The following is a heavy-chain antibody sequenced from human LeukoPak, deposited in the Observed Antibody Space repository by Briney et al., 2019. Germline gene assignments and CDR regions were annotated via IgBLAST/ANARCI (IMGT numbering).Heavy chain of an antibody. V-gene: IGHV4-59*01. CDR1: GGSLNCYY. Sequence: ETLSLICSVSGGSLNCYYWSWVRQPPGKELEGIGYIYYTGRAYYNPSLKSRVTLSIDVYNNHFLLNLSHSTAAGSAVYDCARVGGNSEPSNWGQGTLVTVSS. D-gene: IGHD4-23*01. CDR3: ARVGGNSEPSN. CDR2: IYYTGRA. J-gene: IGHJ4*02.